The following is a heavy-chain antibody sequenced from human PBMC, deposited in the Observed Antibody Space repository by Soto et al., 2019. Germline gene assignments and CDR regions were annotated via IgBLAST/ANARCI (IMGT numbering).Heavy chain of an antibody. V-gene: IGHV3-23*01. CDR1: GFTFSSYA. CDR3: AKDLSCSSTSCYANWFDP. D-gene: IGHD2-2*01. J-gene: IGHJ5*02. Sequence: GGSLRLSCAASGFTFSSYAMSWVRQXPGKGLEWVSAISGSGGSTYYADSVKGRFTISRDNSKNTLYLQMNSLRAEDTAVYYCAKDLSCSSTSCYANWFDPWGQGTLVTVS. CDR2: ISGSGGST.